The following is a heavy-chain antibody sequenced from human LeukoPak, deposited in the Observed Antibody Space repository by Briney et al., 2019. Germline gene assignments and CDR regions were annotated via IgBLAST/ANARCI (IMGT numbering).Heavy chain of an antibody. J-gene: IGHJ4*02. Sequence: GGSLRLSCAASRFTLSNYWMSWVRQAPGKGLEWVANIKQDGSETYYVDSVKGRFTTSRDNAKNSLSLQMNSLRAEDTAVYYCARLRGSGCLDYWGQGTLVTVSS. D-gene: IGHD6-19*01. CDR1: RFTLSNYW. V-gene: IGHV3-7*01. CDR2: IKQDGSET. CDR3: ARLRGSGCLDY.